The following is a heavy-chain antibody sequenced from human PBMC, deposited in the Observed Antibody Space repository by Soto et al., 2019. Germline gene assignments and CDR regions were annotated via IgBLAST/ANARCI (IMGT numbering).Heavy chain of an antibody. CDR2: INPNSGGT. CDR1: GYTFTDYY. CDR3: AKDSWQQQASYGMDV. V-gene: IGHV1-2*02. Sequence: QVQLVQSGAEVKKPRASVKVSCKASGYTFTDYYIHWVRQAPGQGLEWMGWINPNSGGTLYAQKFQGRVTMTRDTSISTAYMELIRLRSDDTAVYHCAKDSWQQQASYGMDVWGQGTTVTVSS. J-gene: IGHJ6*02. D-gene: IGHD6-13*01.